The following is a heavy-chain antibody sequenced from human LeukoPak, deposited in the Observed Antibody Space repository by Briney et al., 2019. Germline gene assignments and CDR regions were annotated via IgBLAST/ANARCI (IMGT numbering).Heavy chain of an antibody. CDR3: ARGEEWLLDWFDH. CDR1: GYTFTSYD. CDR2: MNADSGNK. Sequence: ASVKVSCMPSGYTFTSYDINCGRQAPGQGLECMGWMNADSGNKGYAQKFQGRVTMNRNTSISTAYMELSSLRSEDTAVYYCARGEEWLLDWFDHWGQGTLVTVSS. V-gene: IGHV1-8*01. J-gene: IGHJ5*02. D-gene: IGHD6-19*01.